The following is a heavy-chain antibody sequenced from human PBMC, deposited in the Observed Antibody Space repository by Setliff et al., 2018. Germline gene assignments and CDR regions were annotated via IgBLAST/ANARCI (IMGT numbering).Heavy chain of an antibody. Sequence: LSLTCTVSGGSISSGTYYWTWIRQPAGQGLEWIGRIYTTGITNYNASLKSRVTISVDTSKNLFSLKLNSVTAADTAVYYCARFPLRVSMVPIWGQGTTVTVSS. CDR1: GGSISSGTYY. D-gene: IGHD3-10*01. V-gene: IGHV4-61*02. J-gene: IGHJ6*02. CDR3: ARFPLRVSMVPI. CDR2: IYTTGIT.